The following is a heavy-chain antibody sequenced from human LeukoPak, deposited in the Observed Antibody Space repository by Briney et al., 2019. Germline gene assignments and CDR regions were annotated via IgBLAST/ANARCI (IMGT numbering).Heavy chain of an antibody. CDR2: IYHSGIS. J-gene: IGHJ2*01. CDR3: ARAILTPSGYVWYFDL. V-gene: IGHV4-4*02. Sequence: SETLSLTCAVSGDSLSSNNWWSWVRQPPGKGLEWIGEIYHSGISNYNPTLKSRVSISVDKSKNQFSLKLSSVTAADTAVYYCARAILTPSGYVWYFDLWGRGTLVTVSS. D-gene: IGHD3-3*01. CDR1: GDSLSSNNW.